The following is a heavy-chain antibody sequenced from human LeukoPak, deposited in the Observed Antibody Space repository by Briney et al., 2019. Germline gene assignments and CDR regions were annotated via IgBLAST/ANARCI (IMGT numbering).Heavy chain of an antibody. CDR1: GFTFSTYA. CDR2: IRGSGGTT. D-gene: IGHD2-21*02. Sequence: GGSLRLSCAASGFTFSTYAMNGVRRAPGKGLEWVSGIRGSGGTTYYADSVQGRFTIYRDNSKKTVFLQMNSLRAEDTAVYYCAKGDAVTAIFPLDYWGQGTLVIVSS. CDR3: AKGDAVTAIFPLDY. J-gene: IGHJ4*02. V-gene: IGHV3-23*01.